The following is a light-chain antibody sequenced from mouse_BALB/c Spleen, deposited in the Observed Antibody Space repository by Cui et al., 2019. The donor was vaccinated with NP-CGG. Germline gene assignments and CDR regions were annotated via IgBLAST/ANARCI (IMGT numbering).Light chain of an antibody. J-gene: IGLJ1*01. CDR2: GTN. Sequence: QAVVTQEYAVTPSPGETVTLTCRSSTGAVTTSNYANWVQEKPDHLFTGLIGGTNNRVPGVPARFSGSLIGDKAALTITGAQTEDEAKYFCALWYSNHWVFGGGTKLTVL. CDR1: TGAVTTSNY. CDR3: ALWYSNHWV. V-gene: IGLV1*01.